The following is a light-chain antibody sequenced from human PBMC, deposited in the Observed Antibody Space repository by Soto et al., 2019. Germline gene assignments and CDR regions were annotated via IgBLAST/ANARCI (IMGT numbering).Light chain of an antibody. CDR2: LDSDGSH. Sequence: QPVLTQSPSASASLGASVKLTCTLSSGNSNYAIAWHQQQPERGPRFLMKLDSDGSHRKGDGIPDRFSGSSSGAERYLTISSLQSEDEADYYCQTWGTGIRVFGGGTKLTVL. J-gene: IGLJ2*01. CDR1: SGNSNYA. V-gene: IGLV4-69*01. CDR3: QTWGTGIRV.